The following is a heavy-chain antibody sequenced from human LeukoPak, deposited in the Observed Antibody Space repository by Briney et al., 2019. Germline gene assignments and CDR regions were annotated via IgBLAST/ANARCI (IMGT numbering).Heavy chain of an antibody. CDR2: IWFDGSSE. D-gene: IGHD3-10*01. V-gene: IGHV3-33*01. CDR1: GFTFSSYG. CDR3: TRESGSGNYYYDY. Sequence: GGSLRLSCAVSGFTFSSYGMHWVRQAPGKGLEWVAVIWFDGSSEYYADSVKGRFTISRDNSKNTLYLQMNSLRAEDTAVYYCTRESGSGNYYYDYWGQGTLVTVSS. J-gene: IGHJ4*02.